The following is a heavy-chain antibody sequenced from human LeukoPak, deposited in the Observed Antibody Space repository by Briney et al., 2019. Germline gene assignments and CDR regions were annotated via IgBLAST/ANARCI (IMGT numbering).Heavy chain of an antibody. J-gene: IGHJ4*02. CDR2: INYRGST. V-gene: IGHV4-34*01. CDR3: ARVPESVGINYFDS. D-gene: IGHD1-26*01. Sequence: PSETLSLTCAAYGGSFSGNYWSWVRQPPGKGLEWIGEINYRGSTNYNPSLKSRVTISVDTSKNQFSLKVNSVTAADTAVYYCARVPESVGINYFDSWGQGTPVTVSS. CDR1: GGSFSGNY.